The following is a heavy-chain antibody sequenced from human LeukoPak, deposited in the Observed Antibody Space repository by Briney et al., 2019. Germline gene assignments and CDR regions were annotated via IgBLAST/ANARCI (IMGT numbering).Heavy chain of an antibody. J-gene: IGHJ4*02. CDR2: IYPGDSDT. D-gene: IGHD3-22*01. Sequence: GDSLKISCQVSGYIFTTSWIAWVRQVPGKGLEWMGIIYPGDSDTRYSPSLLGQVTISADKSVNTAYLQWSSLEASDTAIYFCARHGDLDSPFDYWGQGTLVTVSS. CDR1: GYIFTTSW. CDR3: ARHGDLDSPFDY. V-gene: IGHV5-51*01.